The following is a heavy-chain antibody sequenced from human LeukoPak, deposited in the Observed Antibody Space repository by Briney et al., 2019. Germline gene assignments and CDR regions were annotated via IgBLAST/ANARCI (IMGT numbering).Heavy chain of an antibody. Sequence: SETLSLTCTVSGGAISYYYWNWIRQPPGKGLEWIGYIYYTGNTNYNPSLKSRVTISVDTSKNQFSLKLSSVTAADTAVYYCARGFSGSSLVYWGQGTLVTVSS. CDR2: IYYTGNT. J-gene: IGHJ4*02. V-gene: IGHV4-59*01. CDR3: ARGFSGSSLVY. CDR1: GGAISYYY. D-gene: IGHD6-13*01.